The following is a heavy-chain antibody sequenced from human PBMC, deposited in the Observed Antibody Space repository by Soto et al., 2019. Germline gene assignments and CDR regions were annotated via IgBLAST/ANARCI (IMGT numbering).Heavy chain of an antibody. CDR3: PREVRVAGAGPYAARGAYGLDI. J-gene: IGHJ6*02. V-gene: IGHV1-69*06. CDR1: GATFSSYA. D-gene: IGHD6-13*01. CDR2: IIPIFGTP. Sequence: QVQLVQSGSEVKKPGSPAKVSCKASGATFSSYAVSWVRQAPGQGLEWMGGIIPIFGTPNYAQKFQGRVTITADKSTNRVFLELTSLTSEYTAVYFSPREVRVAGAGPYAARGAYGLDIWGQGTRVIRSS.